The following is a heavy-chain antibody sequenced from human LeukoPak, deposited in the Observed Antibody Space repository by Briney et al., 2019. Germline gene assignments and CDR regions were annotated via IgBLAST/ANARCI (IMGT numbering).Heavy chain of an antibody. V-gene: IGHV4-38-2*02. J-gene: IGHJ4*02. CDR3: ARDDDYGSGRGVSDY. CDR1: GYSISSGYY. CDR2: IYYSGST. Sequence: PSETLSLTCTVSGYSISSGYYWGWIRQPPGKGLEWIGSIYYSGSTYYNPSLKSRVTISVDTSKNQFSLKLSSVTAADTAVYYCARDDDYGSGRGVSDYWGQGTLVTVFS. D-gene: IGHD3-10*01.